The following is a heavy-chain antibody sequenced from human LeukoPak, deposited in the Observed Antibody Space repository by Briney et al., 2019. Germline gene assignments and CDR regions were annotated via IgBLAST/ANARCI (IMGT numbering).Heavy chain of an antibody. D-gene: IGHD3/OR15-3a*01. CDR2: IRSNGGTT. CDR3: AKGQELDDGVFDS. CDR1: GFTFSSIA. Sequence: GGSLRLSCAASGFTFSSIAMTWVRQAPGKGLEWVSTIRSNGGTTYNADSVKGRFTISRDNSKNTLYLQMNSLRVEDTATYYCAKGQELDDGVFDSWGQGTLVTVSS. J-gene: IGHJ4*02. V-gene: IGHV3-23*01.